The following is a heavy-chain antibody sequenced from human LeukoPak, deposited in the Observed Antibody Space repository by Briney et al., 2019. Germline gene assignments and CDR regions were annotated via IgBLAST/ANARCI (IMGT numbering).Heavy chain of an antibody. V-gene: IGHV3-30*18. CDR1: GFTFSSYG. J-gene: IGHJ4*02. CDR3: ANLDIVATMAPYFDY. CDR2: ISYDGSNK. Sequence: GGSLRLSCAASGFTFSSYGMHWVRQAPGKGLEWVAVISYDGSNKYYADSVKGRFTISRDNSKNTLYLQMNSLRAEDTAVYYCANLDIVATMAPYFDYWGQGTLVTVSS. D-gene: IGHD5-12*01.